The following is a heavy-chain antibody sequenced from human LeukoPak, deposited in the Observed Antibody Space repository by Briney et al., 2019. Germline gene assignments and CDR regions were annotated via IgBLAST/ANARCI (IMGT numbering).Heavy chain of an antibody. CDR1: GFTVSSNY. V-gene: IGHV3-53*04. J-gene: IGHJ3*02. Sequence: GGSLRLSCAASGFTVSSNYMSWVRQAPGKGLEWVLVIYSGGSTYYADSVKGRFTISRHISKNTLYLQMNSLRAEDTAVYYCARAGPYDAFDIWGQGTMVTVSS. D-gene: IGHD1-14*01. CDR3: ARAGPYDAFDI. CDR2: IYSGGST.